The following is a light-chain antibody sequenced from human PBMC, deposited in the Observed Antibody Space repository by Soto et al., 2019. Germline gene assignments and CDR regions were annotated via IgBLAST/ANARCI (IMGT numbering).Light chain of an antibody. V-gene: IGLV2-14*03. Sequence: QSVLAQPASVSGSPGQSITISCTGPTGDPNDFDSVSWYQHRPGEAPELKIFDVTYRPSGVSDRFSGSRSGSTASLTISGLQAEDEAEYYCVSYRNPGTYVFGPGTKVTVL. J-gene: IGLJ1*01. CDR1: TGDPNDFDS. CDR3: VSYRNPGTYV. CDR2: DVT.